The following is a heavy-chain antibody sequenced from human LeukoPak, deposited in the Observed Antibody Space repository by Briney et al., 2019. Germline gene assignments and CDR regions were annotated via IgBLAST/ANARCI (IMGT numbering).Heavy chain of an antibody. V-gene: IGHV4-30-4*01. J-gene: IGHJ5*02. D-gene: IGHD1-26*01. CDR2: IYYSGST. CDR1: GGSISSGDYY. CDR3: ARGGQIVEATNWFDP. Sequence: PSETLSLTCTVSGGSISSGDYYWSWIRQPPGKGLEWIGYIYYSGSTYYNPSLKSRVTISVDTSKNQFSLKLSSVTAADTAVYYCARGGQIVEATNWFDPWGQGTLVTVSS.